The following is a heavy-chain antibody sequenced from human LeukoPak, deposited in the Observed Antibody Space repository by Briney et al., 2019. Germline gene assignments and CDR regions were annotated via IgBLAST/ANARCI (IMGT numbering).Heavy chain of an antibody. V-gene: IGHV1-69*04. CDR3: ASPYDSSGYYYGYYYYGMDV. CDR2: IIPILGIA. CDR1: GGTFSSYA. Sequence: ASVKVSCKASGGTFSSYAISWVRQAPGQGLEWMGRIIPILGIANYAQKFQGRVTITADKSTSTAYMELRSLRSDDTAVYYCASPYDSSGYYYGYYYYGMDVWGQGTTVTVSS. D-gene: IGHD3-22*01. J-gene: IGHJ6*02.